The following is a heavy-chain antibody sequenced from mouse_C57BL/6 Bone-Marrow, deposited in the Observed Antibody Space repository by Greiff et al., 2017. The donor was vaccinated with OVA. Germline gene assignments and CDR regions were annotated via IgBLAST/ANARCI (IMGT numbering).Heavy chain of an antibody. CDR1: GYTFTDYN. CDR3: AREGTVVARNYFDY. D-gene: IGHD1-1*01. J-gene: IGHJ2*01. Sequence: EVQLQQSGPELVKPGASVKIPCKASGYTFTDYNMDWVKQSHGKSLEWIGDINPNNGGTIYNQKFKGKATLTVDKSSSTAYMELRSLTSEDTAVYYCAREGTVVARNYFDYWGQGTTLTVSS. V-gene: IGHV1-18*01. CDR2: INPNNGGT.